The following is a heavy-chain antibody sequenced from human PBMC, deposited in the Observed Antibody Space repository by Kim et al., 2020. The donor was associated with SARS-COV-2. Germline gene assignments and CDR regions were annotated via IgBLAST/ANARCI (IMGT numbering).Heavy chain of an antibody. CDR2: IIPIFGTA. CDR1: GGTFSSYA. CDR3: ARLYDILTGYYVGAFDI. J-gene: IGHJ3*02. Sequence: SVKVSCKASGGTFSSYAISWVRQAPGQGLEWMGGIIPIFGTANYAQKFQGRVTITADESTSTAYMEPSSLRSEDTAVYYCARLYDILTGYYVGAFDIWGQGTMVTVSS. V-gene: IGHV1-69*13. D-gene: IGHD3-9*01.